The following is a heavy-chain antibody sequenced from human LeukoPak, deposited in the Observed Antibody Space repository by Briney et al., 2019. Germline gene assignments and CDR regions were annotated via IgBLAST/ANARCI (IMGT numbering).Heavy chain of an antibody. CDR1: GFTFSNAW. Sequence: GGSLRLSCAASGFTFSNAWMSWVRQAPGKGLEWVGRIKSKTDGGTTDYTAPVKGRFTMSRDDSKNTLYLQMNSLRVDDTAVYYCARDRGYSTFDYWGQGTLVTVSS. J-gene: IGHJ4*02. CDR2: IKSKTDGGTT. CDR3: ARDRGYSTFDY. D-gene: IGHD4-23*01. V-gene: IGHV3-15*01.